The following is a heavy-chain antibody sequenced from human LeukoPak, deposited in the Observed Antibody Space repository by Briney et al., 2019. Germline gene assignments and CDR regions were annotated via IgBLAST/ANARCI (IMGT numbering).Heavy chain of an antibody. V-gene: IGHV4-61*08. CDR1: GGSISSSAYF. CDR3: ARVPYSSSSPAFDY. Sequence: PSETLSLTCTVFGGSISSSAYFWGWIRQPPGKGLEWIGYIYYSGSTNYNPSLKSRVTISVDTSKNQFSLKLSSVTAADTAVYYCARVPYSSSSPAFDYWGQGTLVTVSS. D-gene: IGHD6-6*01. CDR2: IYYSGST. J-gene: IGHJ4*02.